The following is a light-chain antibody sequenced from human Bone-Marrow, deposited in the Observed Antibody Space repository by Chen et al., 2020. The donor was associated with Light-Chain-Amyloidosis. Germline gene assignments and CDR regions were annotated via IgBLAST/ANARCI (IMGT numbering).Light chain of an antibody. CDR3: QVWDSSSDQGV. CDR1: KSRRES. Sequence: SYVLTQPPSVSVAPGQTARITCGDNKSRRESVHWYQQKPGQAPVLVVYDDRDRPSGVPKRFSGSKSGNTATLTISRVEAGDEADYYCQVWDSSSDQGVFGGGTKLTVL. V-gene: IGLV3-21*02. J-gene: IGLJ3*02. CDR2: DDR.